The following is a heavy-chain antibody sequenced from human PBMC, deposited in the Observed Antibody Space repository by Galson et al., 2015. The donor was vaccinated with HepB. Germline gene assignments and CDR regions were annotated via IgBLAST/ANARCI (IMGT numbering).Heavy chain of an antibody. V-gene: IGHV3-23*01. Sequence: SLRLSCAASGFTFSSYAMSWVRQAPGKGLEWVSAISGSGGSTYDADSVKGRFTISRDNSKNTLYLQMNSLRAEDTAVYYCAALAVAGMGGLFDYWGQGTLVTVSS. CDR3: AALAVAGMGGLFDY. CDR2: ISGSGGST. CDR1: GFTFSSYA. J-gene: IGHJ4*02. D-gene: IGHD6-19*01.